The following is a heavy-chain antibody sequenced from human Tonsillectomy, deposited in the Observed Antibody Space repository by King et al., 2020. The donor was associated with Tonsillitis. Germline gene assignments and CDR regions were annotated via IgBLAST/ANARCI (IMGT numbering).Heavy chain of an antibody. Sequence: VQLVESGGGLVQPGGSLRLSCAASGFTFSSYSMNWVRQAPGKGLEWVSYISSSSSTIYYADSVKGRFTISRDNAKNSLYLQMNSLRADDTAVYYCASDGGDPIGHNDAFDIWGQGTMVTVSS. CDR2: ISSSSSTI. V-gene: IGHV3-48*01. CDR3: ASDGGDPIGHNDAFDI. D-gene: IGHD4-17*01. J-gene: IGHJ3*02. CDR1: GFTFSSYS.